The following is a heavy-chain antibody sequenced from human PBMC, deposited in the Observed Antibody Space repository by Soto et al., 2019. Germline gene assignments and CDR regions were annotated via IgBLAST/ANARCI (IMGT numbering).Heavy chain of an antibody. J-gene: IGHJ4*02. CDR3: ARDHRVGWYEMGGYFDY. CDR2: ISAYNGNT. CDR1: GYTFTSYG. Sequence: QVQLVQSGAEVKKPGASVKVSCKASGYTFTSYGISWVRQAPGQGLEWMGWISAYNGNTNYAQKLQGRVTMTTDTSPSTAYMELRSLRSDDTAVYYCARDHRVGWYEMGGYFDYWGQGTLVTVSS. V-gene: IGHV1-18*01. D-gene: IGHD6-19*01.